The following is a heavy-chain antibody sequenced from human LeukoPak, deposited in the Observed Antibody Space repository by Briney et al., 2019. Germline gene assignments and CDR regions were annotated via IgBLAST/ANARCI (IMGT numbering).Heavy chain of an antibody. V-gene: IGHV1-24*01. CDR1: GYTLTELS. J-gene: IGHJ4*02. CDR2: FDPEDGET. Sequence: ASVKVSCKVSGYTLTELSMHWVRQAPGEGLEWVGGFDPEDGETVYAQKFQGRVTMTEDTSTDTAYMELSSLRSEDTAVYYCATVPKPYYYDSSGYLDYWGQGTLVTVSS. D-gene: IGHD3-22*01. CDR3: ATVPKPYYYDSSGYLDY.